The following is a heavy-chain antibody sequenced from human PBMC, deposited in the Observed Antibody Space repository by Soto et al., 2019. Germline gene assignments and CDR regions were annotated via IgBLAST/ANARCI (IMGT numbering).Heavy chain of an antibody. Sequence: QVQLVQSGGEVKKPGASVKVSCKASGYTFTTSGVSWVRQAPGQGLEWMGWVSGYNGNTKYEEKFHARVTMTTDTSTSTAYLQWRSLTTDDTAVYYCARAGELPYYCYGVDVWGHGTTVIVSS. CDR3: ARAGELPYYCYGVDV. CDR2: VSGYNGNT. V-gene: IGHV1-18*01. D-gene: IGHD1-7*01. CDR1: GYTFTTSG. J-gene: IGHJ6*02.